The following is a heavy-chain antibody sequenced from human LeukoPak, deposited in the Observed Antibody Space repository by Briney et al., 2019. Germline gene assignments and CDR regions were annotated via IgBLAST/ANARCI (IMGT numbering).Heavy chain of an antibody. Sequence: SETLSLTCTVSGGSISSYYWSWIRQPPGKGLEWIGYIYYSGSTNYNPSLKSRVTISVDTSKNQFSLKLSSVTAADTAVYYCAALACSGGSCPLDYWGQGTLVSVSS. CDR3: AALACSGGSCPLDY. D-gene: IGHD2-15*01. V-gene: IGHV4-59*01. J-gene: IGHJ4*02. CDR2: IYYSGST. CDR1: GGSISSYY.